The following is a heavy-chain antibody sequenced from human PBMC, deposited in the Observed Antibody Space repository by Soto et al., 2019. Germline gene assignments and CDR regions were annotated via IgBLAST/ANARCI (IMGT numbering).Heavy chain of an antibody. CDR1: GFTFSNYW. D-gene: IGHD3-22*01. V-gene: IGHV3-7*01. J-gene: IGHJ4*02. CDR2: IKGDGILK. CDR3: ARYESSGPAVW. Sequence: EVQLVESGGGLVQPGGSLRLSCAASGFTFSNYWRTWVRQAPGKGLEWVANIKGDGILKYYMDSVKGRFIISRDNAKNSLHLQMNSLRDEDTAVYYCARYESSGPAVWWGQGTLVTVSS.